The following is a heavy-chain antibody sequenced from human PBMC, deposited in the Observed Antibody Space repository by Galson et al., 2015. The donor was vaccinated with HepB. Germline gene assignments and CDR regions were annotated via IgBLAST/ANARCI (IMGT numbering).Heavy chain of an antibody. CDR2: ISGNGDST. Sequence: SLRLSCAASGFAFDSHAMSWVRQAPGRGLEWISGISGNGDSTFCADSVKGRFTVSRDSSNNMLYLQMNSLRAEDAGLYFCAKGYGLFDSWAQGILVTVSS. CDR1: GFAFDSHA. V-gene: IGHV3-23*01. J-gene: IGHJ5*01. D-gene: IGHD5-18*01. CDR3: AKGYGLFDS.